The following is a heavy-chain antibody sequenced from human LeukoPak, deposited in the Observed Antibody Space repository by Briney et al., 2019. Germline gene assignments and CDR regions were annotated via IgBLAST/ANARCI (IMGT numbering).Heavy chain of an antibody. Sequence: NTSETLSLTCTVSGGSISSSSYYWGWIRQPPGKGLEWIGSIYYSGSSYYNPSLKSRVTISVDTSKNQFSLKLSSVTAADTAVYYCARDAESDDHADFHIWGQGTMVTVSS. J-gene: IGHJ3*02. D-gene: IGHD1-14*01. CDR1: GGSISSSSYY. CDR2: IYYSGSS. V-gene: IGHV4-39*02. CDR3: ARDAESDDHADFHI.